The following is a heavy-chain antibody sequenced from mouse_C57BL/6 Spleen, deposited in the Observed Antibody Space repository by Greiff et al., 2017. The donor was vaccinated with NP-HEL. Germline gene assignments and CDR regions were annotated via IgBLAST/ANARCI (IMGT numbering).Heavy chain of an antibody. CDR3: ARRGYDYDGAMDY. V-gene: IGHV5-6*01. Sequence: EVQVVESGGDLVKPGGSLKLSCAASGFTFSSYGMSWVRQTPDKRLEWVATISSGGSYTYYPDSVKGRFTISRDNAKNTLYLQMSSLKSEDTAMYYCARRGYDYDGAMDYWGQGTSVTVSS. CDR1: GFTFSSYG. J-gene: IGHJ4*01. CDR2: ISSGGSYT. D-gene: IGHD2-4*01.